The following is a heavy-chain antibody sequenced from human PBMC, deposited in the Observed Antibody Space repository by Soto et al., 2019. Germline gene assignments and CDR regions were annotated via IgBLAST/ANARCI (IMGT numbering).Heavy chain of an antibody. Sequence: SETLSLTYTVSGGSVSSGSYYWSWIRQPPGKGLEWIGYIYYSGSTNYNPSLKSRVTISVDTSKNQFSLKLSSVTAADTAVYYCARGVLTTVTTFYYWGQGTLVTVSS. J-gene: IGHJ4*02. CDR2: IYYSGST. CDR3: ARGVLTTVTTFYY. CDR1: GGSVSSGSYY. V-gene: IGHV4-61*01. D-gene: IGHD4-17*01.